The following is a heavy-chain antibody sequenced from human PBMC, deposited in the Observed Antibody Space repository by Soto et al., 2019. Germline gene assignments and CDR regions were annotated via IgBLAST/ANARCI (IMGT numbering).Heavy chain of an antibody. D-gene: IGHD6-19*01. Sequence: GGSLRLSCAASGFTFSSYGMHWVRQAPGKGLEWVAVIWYDGSNKYYADSVKGRFTISRDNSKNTLYLQMNSLRAEDTAVYYFARDGHSSGWQYYYYGMDVWGQGTTVTVSS. CDR2: IWYDGSNK. V-gene: IGHV3-33*01. J-gene: IGHJ6*02. CDR3: ARDGHSSGWQYYYYGMDV. CDR1: GFTFSSYG.